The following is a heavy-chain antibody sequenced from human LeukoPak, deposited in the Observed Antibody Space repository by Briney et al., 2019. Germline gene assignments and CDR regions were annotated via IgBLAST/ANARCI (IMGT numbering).Heavy chain of an antibody. CDR3: ARVAWNPGYYYMDV. D-gene: IGHD1-1*01. Sequence: KAGGSLRLSCAASGFTFSSYSMNWVRQAPGKGLEWVSSISSSSSYIYYADSVKGRITISRDNAKNSLYLQMNSLRAEDTAVYYCARVAWNPGYYYMDVWGKGTTVTVSS. J-gene: IGHJ6*03. V-gene: IGHV3-21*01. CDR2: ISSSSSYI. CDR1: GFTFSSYS.